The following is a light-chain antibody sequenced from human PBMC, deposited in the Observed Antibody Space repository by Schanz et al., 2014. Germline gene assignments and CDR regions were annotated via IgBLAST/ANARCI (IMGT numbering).Light chain of an antibody. CDR1: SSDVGTYSF. CDR3: SSYALSTTXVI. V-gene: IGLV2-23*01. CDR2: EDT. Sequence: QSALTQPASVSGSPGQSITISCTGTSSDVGTYSFISWYQHHPGKAPKLMIYEDTKRPSGVSSRFSGSKSGNTASLTISRXXXXDEADYSCSSYALSTTXVIFGGGTKLTVL. J-gene: IGLJ2*01.